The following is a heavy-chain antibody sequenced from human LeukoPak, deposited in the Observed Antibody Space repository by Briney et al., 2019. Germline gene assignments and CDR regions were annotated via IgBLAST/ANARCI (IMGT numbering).Heavy chain of an antibody. CDR1: GFTFSSYG. CDR2: IWYDGSNK. D-gene: IGHD6-13*01. V-gene: IGHV3-33*01. Sequence: GGSLRLSCAASGFTFSSYGMHWVRQAPGKGLEWVAVIWYDGSNKYYADSVKGRFTISRDNSKNTLYLQMNSLRAEDTAVYHCARDLGIGAFDIWGQGTMVTVSS. CDR3: ARDLGIGAFDI. J-gene: IGHJ3*02.